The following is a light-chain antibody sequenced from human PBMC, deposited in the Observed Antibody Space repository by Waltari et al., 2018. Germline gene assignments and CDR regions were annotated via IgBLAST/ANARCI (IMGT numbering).Light chain of an antibody. CDR1: SSDVGSYNL. CDR2: EGS. V-gene: IGLV2-23*01. Sequence: QSALTQPASVSGSPGQSITIFCTGTSSDVGSYNLVSWYQQSPGKAPKLMIYEGSKRPSGLSNRFSGSKSGNTASLTISGLQADDEADYYCCSYAGSTSWVFGGGTKVTVL. CDR3: CSYAGSTSWV. J-gene: IGLJ3*02.